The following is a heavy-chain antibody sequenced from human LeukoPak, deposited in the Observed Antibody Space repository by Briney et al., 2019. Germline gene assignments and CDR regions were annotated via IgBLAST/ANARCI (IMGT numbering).Heavy chain of an antibody. D-gene: IGHD6-19*01. J-gene: IGHJ4*02. CDR1: GFTFSSYA. CDR3: VRIAVAGTWADY. CDR2: ISGSGGSA. Sequence: GGSLRLSCAASGFTFSSYAMSWVRQAPGKGLEWVSAISGSGGSAYYAGSVKGRFTISRDNAKNTLYLQMNSLRAEDTAVYYCVRIAVAGTWADYWGQGTLVTVSS. V-gene: IGHV3-23*01.